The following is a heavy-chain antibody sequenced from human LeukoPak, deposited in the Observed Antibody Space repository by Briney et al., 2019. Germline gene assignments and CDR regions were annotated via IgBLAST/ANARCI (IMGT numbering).Heavy chain of an antibody. V-gene: IGHV4-39*07. CDR1: GGSISSSSYY. CDR3: ARAPRPGYCSGGSCDVDY. CDR2: IYYSGST. J-gene: IGHJ4*02. D-gene: IGHD2-15*01. Sequence: SETLSLTCTVSGGSISSSSYYWGWIRQPPGRGLEWIGSIYYSGSTYYNPSLKSRVTISVDTSKNQFSLKLSSVTAADTAVYYCARAPRPGYCSGGSCDVDYWGQGTLVTVSS.